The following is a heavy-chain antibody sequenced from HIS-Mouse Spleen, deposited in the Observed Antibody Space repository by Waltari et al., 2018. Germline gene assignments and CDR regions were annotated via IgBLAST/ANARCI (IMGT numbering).Heavy chain of an antibody. J-gene: IGHJ4*02. V-gene: IGHV2-70*15. CDR2: IDWDDDK. Sequence: QVTLRESGPALVKPTQTLTLTCTFSGFSLSTSGMCVSWIRQPPGKALEWLARIDWDDDKYYSTSLKTRLTISKDTAKNQVVLTMTNRDPVDTATYYCARIDKNETGVTLDYWGQGTLVTVSS. CDR3: ARIDKNETGVTLDY. D-gene: IGHD1-1*01. CDR1: GFSLSTSGMC.